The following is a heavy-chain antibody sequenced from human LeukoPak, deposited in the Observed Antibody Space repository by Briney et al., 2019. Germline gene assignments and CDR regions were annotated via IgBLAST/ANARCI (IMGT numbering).Heavy chain of an antibody. CDR3: ARDVGSSSIIGDS. CDR1: GGSISSNNW. J-gene: IGHJ4*02. CDR2: VYHSGTS. V-gene: IGHV4-4*02. Sequence: SGTLSLTCAVSGGSISSNNWWNWLRQPPGKGLEWIGEVYHSGTSNYNPSLKSRVTISVDKSKNQFSLELISVTAADTAVYYCARDVGSSSIIGDSWGQGTLVTVSS. D-gene: IGHD6-6*01.